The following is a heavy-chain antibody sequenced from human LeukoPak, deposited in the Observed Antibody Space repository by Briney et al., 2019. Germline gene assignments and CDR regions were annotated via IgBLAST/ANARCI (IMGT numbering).Heavy chain of an antibody. CDR3: ARFYQSITIFGEAGKWFDP. V-gene: IGHV1-18*01. D-gene: IGHD3-3*01. J-gene: IGHJ5*02. CDR1: GYTFTSYG. Sequence: ASVKVSCKASGYTFTSYGISWVRQAPGQGLEWMGWISAYNGNTNYAQKLQGRVTMTTDTSTSTAYMELRSLRSDDTAVYYCARFYQSITIFGEAGKWFDPWGQGTLVTVSS. CDR2: ISAYNGNT.